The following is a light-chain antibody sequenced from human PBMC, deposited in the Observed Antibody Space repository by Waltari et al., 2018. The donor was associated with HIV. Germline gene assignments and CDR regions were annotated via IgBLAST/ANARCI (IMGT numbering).Light chain of an antibody. J-gene: IGLJ2*01. CDR3: ACWDRSGDYIL. Sequence: SSELPQDPAVSVALGQTVTIACLGDSLRHYYASWDRLRPGRAPQLLVYGKNSRPSGIPDRFSASSSGNRAFLTITGARAEDEADYYCACWDRSGDYILFGGGTSLTGL. CDR1: SLRHYY. V-gene: IGLV3-19*01. CDR2: GKN.